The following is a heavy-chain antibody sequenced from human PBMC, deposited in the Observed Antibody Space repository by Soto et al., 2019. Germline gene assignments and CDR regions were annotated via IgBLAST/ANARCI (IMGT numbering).Heavy chain of an antibody. CDR3: ARGLYDILTGYPYNWFDP. Sequence: QVQLQQWGAGLLKPSETLSLTCAVYGGSFSGYYWSWIRQPPGKGLGWIGEINHSGSTNYNPSLKSRVTISVDTSKNQFSLKLSSVTAADTAVYYCARGLYDILTGYPYNWFDPWGQGTLVTVSS. V-gene: IGHV4-34*01. D-gene: IGHD3-9*01. J-gene: IGHJ5*02. CDR1: GGSFSGYY. CDR2: INHSGST.